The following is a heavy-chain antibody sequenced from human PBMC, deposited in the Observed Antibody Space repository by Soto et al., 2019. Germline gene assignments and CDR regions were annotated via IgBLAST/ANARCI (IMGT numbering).Heavy chain of an antibody. CDR3: ARVRGYSYGYRYFDY. Sequence: PSETLSLTCTVSGGSISSYYWSWIRQPPGKGLEWIGYIYYSGSTNYNPSLKSRVTISVDTSKNQFSLKLSSVTAADTAVYYCARVRGYSYGYRYFDYWGQGTTVTVSS. J-gene: IGHJ4*03. D-gene: IGHD5-18*01. CDR1: GGSISSYY. V-gene: IGHV4-59*01. CDR2: IYYSGST.